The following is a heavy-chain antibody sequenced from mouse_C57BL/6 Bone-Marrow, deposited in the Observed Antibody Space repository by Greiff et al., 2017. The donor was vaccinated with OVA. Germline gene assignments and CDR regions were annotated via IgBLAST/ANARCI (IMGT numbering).Heavy chain of an antibody. CDR3: ARKDYGSSFYWYFDV. CDR1: GFTFSDYY. CDR2: ISNGGGST. D-gene: IGHD1-1*01. V-gene: IGHV5-12*01. J-gene: IGHJ1*03. Sequence: EVQVVESGGGLVQPGGSLKLSCAASGFTFSDYYMYWVRQTPEKRLEWVAYISNGGGSTYYPDTVKGRFTISRDNAKNTLYLQMSRLKSEDTAMYYCARKDYGSSFYWYFDVWGTGTTVTVSS.